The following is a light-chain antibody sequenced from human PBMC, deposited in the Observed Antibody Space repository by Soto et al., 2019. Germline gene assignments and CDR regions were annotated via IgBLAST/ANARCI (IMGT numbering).Light chain of an antibody. Sequence: RVMTQSPDTLSVSPGERATLSCRASETVRSNLAWYQQKPGQAPRLLIYAASTRATGIPARFIGNGSGTEFTLTISSLQSEDFAVYYCQQYNNWSKTFGQGTKVDIK. J-gene: IGKJ1*01. CDR3: QQYNNWSKT. V-gene: IGKV3D-15*01. CDR2: AAS. CDR1: ETVRSN.